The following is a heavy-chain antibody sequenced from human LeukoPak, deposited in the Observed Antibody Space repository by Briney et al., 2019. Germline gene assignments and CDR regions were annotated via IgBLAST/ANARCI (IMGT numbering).Heavy chain of an antibody. CDR3: ARFGLRYSSGLDP. Sequence: TGGSLRLSCAASGFTFSSYWMSWVRQAPGKGLEWVANIKQDGSEKYYVDSVKGRFTISRDNAKNSLYLQMNSLRAEDTAVYYCARFGLRYSSGLDPWGQGILVTVSS. CDR2: IKQDGSEK. D-gene: IGHD6-25*01. V-gene: IGHV3-7*01. CDR1: GFTFSSYW. J-gene: IGHJ5*02.